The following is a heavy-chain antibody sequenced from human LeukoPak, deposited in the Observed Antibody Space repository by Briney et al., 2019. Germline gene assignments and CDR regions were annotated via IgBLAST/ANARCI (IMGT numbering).Heavy chain of an antibody. CDR2: IYYSGST. J-gene: IGHJ3*02. CDR1: GGSISSYY. Sequence: SETLSLTCTVSGGSISSYYWSWIRQPPGKGLEWIGYIYYSGSTNYNPSLKSRVTVSVDTSKNQFSLKLSSVTAADTATYYCARAGPISAAGLSKDAFDIWGQGTMVTVSS. D-gene: IGHD6-13*01. V-gene: IGHV4-59*08. CDR3: ARAGPISAAGLSKDAFDI.